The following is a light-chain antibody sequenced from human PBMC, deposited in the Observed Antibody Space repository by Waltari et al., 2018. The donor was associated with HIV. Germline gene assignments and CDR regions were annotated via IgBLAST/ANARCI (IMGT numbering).Light chain of an antibody. J-gene: IGKJ2*01. V-gene: IGKV2D-29*01. CDR1: QSLLHSDGKTY. Sequence: IVMNQTPLSLAVPPGQSASFSCRSSQSLLHSDGKTYLYWYLHKSGQPPQLLIYEVTNRFSGVPHRFSGSGSGTNFPLRISRVEADDAGTYYCMQSIQRLYTFGQG. CDR2: EVT. CDR3: MQSIQRLYT.